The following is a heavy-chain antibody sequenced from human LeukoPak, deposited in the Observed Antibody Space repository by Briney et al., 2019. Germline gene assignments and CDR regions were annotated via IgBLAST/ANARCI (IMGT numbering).Heavy chain of an antibody. CDR3: AKVSGGGLYYDGMDV. Sequence: GGSLRLSCAASGFTFSSYAMSWVRQAPGKGLEWVSAISGSGGTTYYADSVKGRFTISRDSSKNTLYLQMNSLRAEDTAVYYCAKVSGGGLYYDGMDVWGQGTTVTVSS. CDR2: ISGSGGTT. D-gene: IGHD1-14*01. J-gene: IGHJ6*02. V-gene: IGHV3-23*01. CDR1: GFTFSSYA.